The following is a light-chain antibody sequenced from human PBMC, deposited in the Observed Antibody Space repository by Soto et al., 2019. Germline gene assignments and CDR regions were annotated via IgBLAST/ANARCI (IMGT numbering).Light chain of an antibody. CDR2: ATS. CDR1: QSVSSRY. J-gene: IGKJ1*01. CDR3: QQYGSSLST. V-gene: IGKV3-20*01. Sequence: EIVLTQCPGTLSLSPGETAALSCRASQSVSSRYLAWYQQKSGQAPRLLIYATSSRATDIPDRFIGYGSGTDFTLTTSGLEPEDFAVYYCQQYGSSLSTFGQGTRWIT.